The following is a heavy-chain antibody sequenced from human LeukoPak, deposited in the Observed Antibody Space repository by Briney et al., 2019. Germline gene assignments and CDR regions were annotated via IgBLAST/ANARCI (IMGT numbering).Heavy chain of an antibody. CDR1: GFTFSDYT. D-gene: IGHD1-26*01. CDR3: ARDESSDNDAFDI. V-gene: IGHV3-21*01. J-gene: IGHJ3*02. Sequence: GGSLRLSCAASGFTFSDYTMNWVRLAPGKGLGWVSSISGRSNYIYYADSVKGRFTISRGNAKNSLYLQMNSLRVEDTAVYYCARDESSDNDAFDIWGQGTMVTVSS. CDR2: ISGRSNYI.